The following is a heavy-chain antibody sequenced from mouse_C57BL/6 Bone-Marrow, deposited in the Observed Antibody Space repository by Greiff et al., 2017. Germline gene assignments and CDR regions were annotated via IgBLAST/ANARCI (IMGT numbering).Heavy chain of an antibody. D-gene: IGHD2-13*01. V-gene: IGHV2-3*01. Sequence: VKLVESGPGLVAPSQSLSITCTVSGFSLTSYGVSWVRQPPGKGLEWVGVIWGDGSTNYHSALRSRQSIRKDNSKSKVFLKLNSLQTDDTATYYCAKLYGDYAAWFAYWGQGTLVTVSA. CDR1: GFSLTSYG. CDR3: AKLYGDYAAWFAY. J-gene: IGHJ3*01. CDR2: IWGDGST.